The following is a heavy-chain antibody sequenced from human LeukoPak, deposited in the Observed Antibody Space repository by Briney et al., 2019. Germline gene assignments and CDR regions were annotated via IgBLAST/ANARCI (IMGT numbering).Heavy chain of an antibody. CDR2: INHSGST. D-gene: IGHD2-8*01. J-gene: IGHJ4*02. Sequence: SETLSLTGAVYDGSFRGYYWSWIRQPPGKGLEWIGEINHSGSTNYNPSLKSRVTISVDTSKNQFSLKLSSVTAADTAVYYCARRMGYFDYWGQGTLVTVSS. V-gene: IGHV4-34*01. CDR1: DGSFRGYY. CDR3: ARRMGYFDY.